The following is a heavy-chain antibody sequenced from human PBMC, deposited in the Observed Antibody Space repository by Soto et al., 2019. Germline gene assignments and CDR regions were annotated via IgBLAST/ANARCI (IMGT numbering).Heavy chain of an antibody. CDR3: ARGELRYFDWPIDAFDI. CDR2: INSDGSST. CDR1: GFTFSSYW. V-gene: IGHV3-74*01. J-gene: IGHJ3*02. D-gene: IGHD3-9*01. Sequence: GGSLRLSCAASGFTFSSYWMHWVRQAPGKGLVWVSRINSDGSSTSYADSVKGRFTISRDNAKNTLYLQMNSLRAEDTAVYYRARGELRYFDWPIDAFDIWGQGTMVTVSS.